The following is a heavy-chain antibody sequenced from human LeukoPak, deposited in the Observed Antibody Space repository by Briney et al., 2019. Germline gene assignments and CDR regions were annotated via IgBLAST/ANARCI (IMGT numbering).Heavy chain of an antibody. CDR1: GGSFSGYY. D-gene: IGHD6-13*01. J-gene: IGHJ3*01. Sequence: PSETLSLTCAVYGGSFSGYYWSWIRQPPGKGLEWIGEINHSGSTNYNPSLKSRVTISVDTSKNQFSLKLSSVTAADTAVYHCARDLYSSRTNDAFVSGAKGQWSPSLQ. V-gene: IGHV4-34*01. CDR2: INHSGST. CDR3: ARDLYSSRTNDAFVS.